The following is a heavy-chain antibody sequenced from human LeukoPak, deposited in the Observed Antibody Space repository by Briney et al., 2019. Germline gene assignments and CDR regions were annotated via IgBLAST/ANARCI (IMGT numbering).Heavy chain of an antibody. J-gene: IGHJ4*02. D-gene: IGHD3-3*01. Sequence: SETLSLTCTVSGGSIRSSSYYWDWIRQPPGKGLEWIGYLSDVGTNDYNPSLKSRVTISVDTSKNQFSLKLSSVTAADTAVYYCARGTSIFGEVFGVQRTYYFDYWGQGTLVTVSS. V-gene: IGHV4-61*05. CDR1: GGSIRSSSYY. CDR2: LSDVGTN. CDR3: ARGTSIFGEVFGVQRTYYFDY.